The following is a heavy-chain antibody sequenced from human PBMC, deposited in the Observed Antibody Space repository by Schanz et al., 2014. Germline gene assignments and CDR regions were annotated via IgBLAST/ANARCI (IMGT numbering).Heavy chain of an antibody. CDR1: GYSFTDYA. CDR2: ISGYNGDT. D-gene: IGHD3-10*01. V-gene: IGHV1-18*01. CDR3: ARDRVSFVRVPVGVD. J-gene: IGHJ4*02. Sequence: QVQLVQSGVEVKRPGASVRVSCKASGYSFTDYAIHWVRQAPGQGLEWMGWISGYNGDTNYAPKFQDRVTMTTDTSTGIASLELRILKSDDTAVYYCARDRVSFVRVPVGVDWGQGTQVIVSS.